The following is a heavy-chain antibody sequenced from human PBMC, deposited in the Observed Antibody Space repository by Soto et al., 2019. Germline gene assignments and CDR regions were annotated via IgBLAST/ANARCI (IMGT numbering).Heavy chain of an antibody. CDR2: IYHSGST. CDR3: ARAHYGDYGYGMDV. CDR1: GGSISSGGYS. Sequence: QLQLQESGSGLVKPSQTLSLTCAVSGGSISSGGYSWSWIRQPPGKGLEWIGYIYHSGSTYYNPSLKSRVTISVDRSKNQFALKLSSVTAADTAVYYCARAHYGDYGYGMDVWGQGTTVTVSS. J-gene: IGHJ6*02. D-gene: IGHD4-17*01. V-gene: IGHV4-30-2*01.